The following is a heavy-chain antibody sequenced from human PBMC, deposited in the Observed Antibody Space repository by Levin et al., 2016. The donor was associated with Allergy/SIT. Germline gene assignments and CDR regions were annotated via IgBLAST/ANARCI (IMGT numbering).Heavy chain of an antibody. V-gene: IGHV4-34*01. J-gene: IGHJ4*02. CDR3: ARGPLVVLRYLHGYFDY. CDR2: INHSGST. CDR1: GGSFSGYY. Sequence: SETLSLTCAVYGGSFSGYYWSWIRQPPGKGLEWIGEINHSGSTNYNPSLKSRVTISVDTSKNQFSLKLSSVTAADTAVYYCARGPLVVLRYLHGYFDYWGQGTLVTVSS. D-gene: IGHD3-9*01.